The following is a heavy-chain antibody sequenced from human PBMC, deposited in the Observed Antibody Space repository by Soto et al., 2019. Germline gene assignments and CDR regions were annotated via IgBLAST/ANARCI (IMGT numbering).Heavy chain of an antibody. CDR1: GYTFTSYD. CDR2: MNPNSGNT. J-gene: IGHJ6*02. V-gene: IGHV1-8*01. Sequence: TSVKVSCKASGYTFTSYDINWARQATGQGLEWMGWMNPNSGNTVYAQKFQGRVTMTRNTSIRTAYMELSSLRSEDTAVYYCAREALFRMDVWGQGTTVTVSS. D-gene: IGHD3-10*02. CDR3: AREALFRMDV.